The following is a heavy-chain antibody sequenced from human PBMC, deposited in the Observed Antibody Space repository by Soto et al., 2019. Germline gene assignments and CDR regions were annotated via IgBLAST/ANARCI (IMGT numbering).Heavy chain of an antibody. J-gene: IGHJ4*02. CDR3: ARALMYSSGWYSQTPYFDY. V-gene: IGHV1-2*04. Sequence: QVQLVQSGAEVKKPGASVKVSCKASGYTFTGYYMHWVRQAPGQGLEWMGWINPNSGGTNYAQKFQGWVTMTRDTSISTAYMELSRLRSDDMAVYYCARALMYSSGWYSQTPYFDYWGQGTLVTVSS. CDR2: INPNSGGT. CDR1: GYTFTGYY. D-gene: IGHD6-19*01.